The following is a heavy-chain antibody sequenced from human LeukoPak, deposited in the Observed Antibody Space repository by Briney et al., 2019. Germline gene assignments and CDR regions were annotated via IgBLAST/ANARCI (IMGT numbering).Heavy chain of an antibody. CDR1: GFTFSSYW. D-gene: IGHD3-10*01. V-gene: IGHV3-7*01. CDR3: ARGPRGYYYYYMDV. J-gene: IGHJ6*03. CDR2: IKQDGSEK. Sequence: GGSLRLSCAASGFTFSSYWMSWVRQAPGKGLEWVANIKQDGSEKYYVDSVKGRFTISRDNAKNSLYLQMNSLRAEDTAVYYCARGPRGYYYYYMDVWGKGTTVTVSS.